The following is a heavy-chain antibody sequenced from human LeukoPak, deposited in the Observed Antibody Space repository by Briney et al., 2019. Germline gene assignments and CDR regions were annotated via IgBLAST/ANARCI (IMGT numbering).Heavy chain of an antibody. J-gene: IGHJ6*04. CDR3: ARDLTMVRGLTYYGMDV. CDR2: IKQDGSEK. Sequence: GGSLRLSSAPSVFTLSRDLMSCVRHAPGKGREWVANIKQDGSEKYYVDSVKGRFTISRDNAKNSLYLQMNSLRAEDTAVYYCARDLTMVRGLTYYGMDVWGKGTTVTVSS. CDR1: VFTLSRDL. V-gene: IGHV3-7*03. D-gene: IGHD3-10*01.